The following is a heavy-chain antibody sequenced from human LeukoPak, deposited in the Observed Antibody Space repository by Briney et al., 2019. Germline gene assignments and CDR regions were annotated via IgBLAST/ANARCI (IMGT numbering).Heavy chain of an antibody. V-gene: IGHV4-34*01. D-gene: IGHD1-26*01. CDR3: ARGRVGATWAYFDY. CDR2: INHSGST. CDR1: GGSFSGYY. J-gene: IGHJ4*02. Sequence: XETLSLTCAVYGGSFSGYYWSWIRQPPGKGPEWIGEINHSGSTNYNPSLKSRVTISVDTSKNQFSLKLSSVTAADTAVYYCARGRVGATWAYFDYWGQGTLVTVSS.